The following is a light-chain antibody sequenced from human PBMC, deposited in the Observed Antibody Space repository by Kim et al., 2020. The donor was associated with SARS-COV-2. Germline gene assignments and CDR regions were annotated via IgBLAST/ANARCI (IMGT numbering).Light chain of an antibody. Sequence: VSPGQTSSITCSGDKLGEKYVCWYQQRPGQSPVVVIYQDTNRPSGIPERFSGSNSGNTATLTISGTQAMDEADYYCQVWDSTTTVFGGGTQLTVL. CDR2: QDT. V-gene: IGLV3-1*01. CDR3: QVWDSTTTV. J-gene: IGLJ2*01. CDR1: KLGEKY.